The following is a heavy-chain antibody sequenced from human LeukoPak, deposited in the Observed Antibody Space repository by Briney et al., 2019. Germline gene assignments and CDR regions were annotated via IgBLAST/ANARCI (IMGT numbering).Heavy chain of an antibody. J-gene: IGHJ4*02. CDR2: ISGSGGTT. Sequence: LGGSLRLSCAASGFTFSSYAMTWVRQAPGQGLEWVSAISGSGGTTYYADSVRGRFTISRDNSKNMLNLQMNSLRAEDTAVYYCAKGLIHDWSALEYWGQGTLVTVSS. CDR1: GFTFSSYA. D-gene: IGHD3-9*01. V-gene: IGHV3-23*01. CDR3: AKGLIHDWSALEY.